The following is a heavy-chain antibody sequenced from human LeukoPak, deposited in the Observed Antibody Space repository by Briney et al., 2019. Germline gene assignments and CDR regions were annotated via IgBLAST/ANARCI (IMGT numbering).Heavy chain of an antibody. CDR3: AHSIVRGRSPPFDY. CDR1: GFPRRTAGVG. CDR2: IYWDDDK. Sequence: SGPTLVNPPQTLTLTCTFSGFPRRTAGVGVGWIRRPPGKALEWLPLIYWDDDKLYSPSLKSRLTIAKDTSKNQVVLTRTNMDPVDTATYYCAHSIVRGRSPPFDYWGQGTLVTVSS. D-gene: IGHD3-10*01. J-gene: IGHJ4*02. V-gene: IGHV2-5*02.